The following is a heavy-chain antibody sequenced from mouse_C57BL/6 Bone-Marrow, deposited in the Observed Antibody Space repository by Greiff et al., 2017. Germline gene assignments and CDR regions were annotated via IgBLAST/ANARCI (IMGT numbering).Heavy chain of an antibody. D-gene: IGHD2-14*01. CDR2: INPNNGGT. CDR3: ERVRRDYYDMDD. Sequence: EVQLQQSGPELVKPGASVKISCKASGYTFTDYYMNWVKQSHGKSLEWIGDINPNNGGTSYNQKVKGKATLTVDKPSSTAYMERRSLTSEDSAVYYCERVRRDYYDMDDWGQGTSVTVSS. J-gene: IGHJ4*01. V-gene: IGHV1-26*01. CDR1: GYTFTDYY.